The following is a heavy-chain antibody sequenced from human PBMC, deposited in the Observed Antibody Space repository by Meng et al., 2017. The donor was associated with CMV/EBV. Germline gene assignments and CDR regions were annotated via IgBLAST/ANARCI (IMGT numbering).Heavy chain of an antibody. CDR2: ISGSGDYT. Sequence: INFSNYAMTWVRQAPRKGLEWVSGISGSGDYTYYADSVKGRFTISRDNSKNTLYLQMNSLRAEDTAVYHCAKLSGVAVSAMQAFDYWGQGSLVTVSS. J-gene: IGHJ4*02. D-gene: IGHD6-19*01. CDR3: AKLSGVAVSAMQAFDY. CDR1: INFSNYA. V-gene: IGHV3-23*01.